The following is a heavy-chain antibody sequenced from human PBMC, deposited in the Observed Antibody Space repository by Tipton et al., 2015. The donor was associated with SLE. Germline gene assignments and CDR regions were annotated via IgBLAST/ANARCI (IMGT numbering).Heavy chain of an antibody. CDR2: TYNNDRT. CDR3: ARFHLKSWYEFDS. Sequence: TLSLTCSVSGVSIRSHYWAWIRQSPGKGLEWIVSTYNNDRTKYNPSLQSRVTVSVDTSRNQHSLKLSSVTAADTAAYYCARFHLKSWYEFDSWGQGTLVTVSS. D-gene: IGHD6-13*01. J-gene: IGHJ5*01. V-gene: IGHV4-59*11. CDR1: GVSIRSHY.